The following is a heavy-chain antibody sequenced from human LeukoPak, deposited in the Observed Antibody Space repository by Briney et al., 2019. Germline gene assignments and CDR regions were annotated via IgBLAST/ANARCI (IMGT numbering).Heavy chain of an antibody. D-gene: IGHD3-22*01. Sequence: ASVKVSCKASVYTVTVSYMHWVRQAPGQGLEWMGWVNPNSGGTNYAQKFQGRVAMTRDTSISTDYMELSSLRSDDTAVYYCARDSPYDSSGYYPDYWGQGTLVTVSS. CDR2: VNPNSGGT. CDR1: VYTVTVSY. CDR3: ARDSPYDSSGYYPDY. J-gene: IGHJ4*02. V-gene: IGHV1-2*02.